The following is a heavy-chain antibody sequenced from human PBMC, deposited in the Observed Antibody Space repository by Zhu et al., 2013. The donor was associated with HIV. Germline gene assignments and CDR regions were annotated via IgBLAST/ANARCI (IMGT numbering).Heavy chain of an antibody. CDR2: IIPIFGTA. CDR1: GGTFSSYA. Sequence: QVQLVQSGAEVKKPGSSVKVSCKASGGTFSSYAISWVRQAPGQGLEWMGGIIPIFGTANYAQKFQGRVTITADKSTSTAYMELSSLRSEDTAVYYCARDPGRNTVTKGRGWFDPWGQGTLVTVSS. V-gene: IGHV1-69*06. CDR3: ARDPGRNTVTKGRGWFDP. D-gene: IGHD4-17*01. J-gene: IGHJ5*02.